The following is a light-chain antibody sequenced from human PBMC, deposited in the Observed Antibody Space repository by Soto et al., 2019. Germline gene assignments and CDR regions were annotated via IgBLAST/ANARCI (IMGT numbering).Light chain of an antibody. J-gene: IGKJ5*01. CDR2: DAS. CDR1: QTSSSW. CDR3: QQYNSYPIT. Sequence: DIHLTQSPSTLSVSAGDRVTITCRASQTSSSWLAWYQQKPGIAPKLLIYDASSLESGVPSRFSGSGSGTEFTLTISSLQPDDFATYYCQQYNSYPITFGQGTRLEIK. V-gene: IGKV1-5*01.